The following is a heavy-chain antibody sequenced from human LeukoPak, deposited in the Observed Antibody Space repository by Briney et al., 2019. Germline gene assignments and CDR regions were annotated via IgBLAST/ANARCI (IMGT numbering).Heavy chain of an antibody. CDR3: ARRAADILGANDY. CDR2: IYPGDSDT. V-gene: IGHV5-51*01. J-gene: IGHJ4*02. Sequence: GESLKISCKGSGYSFTSYWIGWVRQMTGKGLECMGTIYPGDSDTTYSPSFQGQVTISADRSINTAYLQWSSLKASDTAMYYCARRAADILGANDYWGQGTLVTVSS. D-gene: IGHD1-26*01. CDR1: GYSFTSYW.